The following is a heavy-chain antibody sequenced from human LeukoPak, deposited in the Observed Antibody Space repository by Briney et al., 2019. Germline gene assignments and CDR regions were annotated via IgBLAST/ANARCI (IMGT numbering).Heavy chain of an antibody. D-gene: IGHD3-22*01. J-gene: IGHJ4*02. V-gene: IGHV4-34*01. Sequence: PSETLSLTCAVYGGSFSGYYWSWIRQPPGKGLEWIGEINHSGSTNCNPSLKSRVTISVDTSKNQFSLKLSSVTAADTAVYYCARDWDSSGYYSLVYFDYWGQGTLVTVSS. CDR2: INHSGST. CDR3: ARDWDSSGYYSLVYFDY. CDR1: GGSFSGYY.